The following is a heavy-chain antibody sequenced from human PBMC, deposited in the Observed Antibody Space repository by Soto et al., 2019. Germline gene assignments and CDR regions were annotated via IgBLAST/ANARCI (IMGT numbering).Heavy chain of an antibody. Sequence: RLSCAASGFTFSSYWMHWVRQAPGKGLVWVSRINSDGSSTSYADSVKGRFTISRDNAKNTLYLQMNSLRAEDTAVYYCARVEYCTNGVCPGYAFDIWGQGTMVTVSS. CDR3: ARVEYCTNGVCPGYAFDI. CDR2: INSDGSST. D-gene: IGHD2-8*01. CDR1: GFTFSSYW. V-gene: IGHV3-74*01. J-gene: IGHJ3*02.